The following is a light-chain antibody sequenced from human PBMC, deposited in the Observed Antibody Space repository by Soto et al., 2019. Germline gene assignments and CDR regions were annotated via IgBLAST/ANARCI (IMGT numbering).Light chain of an antibody. J-gene: IGLJ1*01. Sequence: QSALTQPASVSGSPGQSITISCTGTSSNVGSYKLVSWYQQHPGKAPKLMIFEVNKRPSGVSNRFSGSKSGNTASLTISGLKVEDEADYYCCSSGGSPTYVFGNATKVTV. V-gene: IGLV2-23*02. CDR2: EVN. CDR3: CSSGGSPTYV. CDR1: SSNVGSYKL.